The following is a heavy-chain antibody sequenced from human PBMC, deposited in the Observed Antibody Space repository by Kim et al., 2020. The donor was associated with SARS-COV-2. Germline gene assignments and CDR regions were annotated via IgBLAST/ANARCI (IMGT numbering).Heavy chain of an antibody. J-gene: IGHJ6*02. CDR2: ISSSGSTI. Sequence: GGSLRLSCAASGFTFSSYEMNWVRQAPGKGLEWVSYISSSGSTIYYADSVKGRFTISRDNAKNSLYLQMNSLRAEDTAVYYCARDGIVVVPAAQPGNYYYGMDVWGQGTTVTVSS. CDR3: ARDGIVVVPAAQPGNYYYGMDV. D-gene: IGHD2-2*01. V-gene: IGHV3-48*03. CDR1: GFTFSSYE.